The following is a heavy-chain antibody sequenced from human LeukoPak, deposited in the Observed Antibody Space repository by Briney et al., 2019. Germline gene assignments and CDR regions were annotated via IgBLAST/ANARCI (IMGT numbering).Heavy chain of an antibody. CDR3: ARADRLHGGPYLIGP. V-gene: IGHV1-2*02. D-gene: IGHD3-16*01. CDR2: INPNSGGT. CDR1: GYSFTDYY. J-gene: IGHJ5*02. Sequence: ASVKVSCKTSGYSFTDYYMHWVRQAPGQGLEWMGWINPNSGGTSSAQKFQGRVTMTRDTSITTVYMEVNWLTSEDTAMYYCARADRLHGGPYLIGPWGQGTLVTVSS.